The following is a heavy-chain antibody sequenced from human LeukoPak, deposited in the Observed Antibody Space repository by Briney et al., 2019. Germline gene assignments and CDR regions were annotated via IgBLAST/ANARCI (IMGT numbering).Heavy chain of an antibody. V-gene: IGHV3-7*01. J-gene: IGHJ5*02. CDR3: AREINTYYYGSGSYYRSCFDP. D-gene: IGHD3-10*01. CDR1: GFGFSRYW. Sequence: GGSLRLSCAASGFGFSRYWMHWVRQAPGTGLEWVANIKQDGSEKYYVDSVKGRFTISRDNAKNSLYLHVNSLRAEDTAVYYCAREINTYYYGSGSYYRSCFDPWGQGTLVTVSS. CDR2: IKQDGSEK.